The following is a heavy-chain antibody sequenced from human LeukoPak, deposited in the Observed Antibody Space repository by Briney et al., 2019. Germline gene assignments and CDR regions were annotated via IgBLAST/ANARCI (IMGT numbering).Heavy chain of an antibody. CDR3: ASRSGPRGY. Sequence: GGSLRLSCAASGFTFSSYAMHWVRQAPGKGLEWVAVISYDGSNKYYADSVKGRFTISRDNAKNSLYLQMNSLRAEDTAVYYCASRSGPRGYWGQGTLVTVPS. V-gene: IGHV3-30-3*01. J-gene: IGHJ4*02. D-gene: IGHD3-10*01. CDR1: GFTFSSYA. CDR2: ISYDGSNK.